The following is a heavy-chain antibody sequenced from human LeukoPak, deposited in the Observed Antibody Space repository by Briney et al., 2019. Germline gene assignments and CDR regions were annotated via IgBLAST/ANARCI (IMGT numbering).Heavy chain of an antibody. CDR1: GFTFNGYS. V-gene: IGHV3-21*01. Sequence: GSLRLSCTASGFTFNGYSMNWVRQAPGKGLEWVSSISTSSSYISYADSVKGRFTISRNNPKNSLYLQMNSLRAEDTAVYYCARNRGDPSYFDYWGQGTLVTVSS. D-gene: IGHD4-17*01. CDR3: ARNRGDPSYFDY. J-gene: IGHJ4*02. CDR2: ISTSSSYI.